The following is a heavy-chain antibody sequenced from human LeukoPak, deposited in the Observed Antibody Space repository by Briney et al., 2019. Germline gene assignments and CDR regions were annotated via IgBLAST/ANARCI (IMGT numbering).Heavy chain of an antibody. D-gene: IGHD6-19*01. CDR1: AFAFSVNA. Sequence: AGSLRLACAASAFAFSVNAMSWLRQPPGKWLEWVSTINANSISTSYAASVRGRFTISRDNSKNTLYLQLNTMRADDTATYYCAKPISGGLAVTADWFHPWGQGTLVVVSS. CDR2: INANSIST. J-gene: IGHJ5*01. CDR3: AKPISGGLAVTADWFHP. V-gene: IGHV3-23*01.